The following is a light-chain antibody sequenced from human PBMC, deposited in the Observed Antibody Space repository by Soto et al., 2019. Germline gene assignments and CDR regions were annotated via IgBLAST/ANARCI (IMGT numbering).Light chain of an antibody. V-gene: IGLV2-14*01. J-gene: IGLJ1*01. CDR2: HVS. CDR1: SSDVGGYNY. Sequence: QSALTQPASVSGSPGQSITIPCTGTSSDVGGYNYVSWYQQHPGKAPKLMIYHVSNRPSGVSYRFSGSKSGNTASLTISGLQAEDEADYYCISYTTSSNYVFGTGTQLTVL. CDR3: ISYTTSSNYV.